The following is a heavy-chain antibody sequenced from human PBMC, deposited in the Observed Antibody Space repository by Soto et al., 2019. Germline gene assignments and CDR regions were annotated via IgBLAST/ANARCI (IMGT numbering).Heavy chain of an antibody. CDR2: ISSSSSYI. V-gene: IGHV3-21*01. D-gene: IGHD1-26*01. Sequence: LRLSWAASGFTFSSYSMNWVRQAPGKGLEWVSSISSSSSYIYYADSVKGRFTISRDNAKNSLYLQMNSLRAEDTAVYYCARDASAVGFDYWGQGTLVTVSS. J-gene: IGHJ4*02. CDR3: ARDASAVGFDY. CDR1: GFTFSSYS.